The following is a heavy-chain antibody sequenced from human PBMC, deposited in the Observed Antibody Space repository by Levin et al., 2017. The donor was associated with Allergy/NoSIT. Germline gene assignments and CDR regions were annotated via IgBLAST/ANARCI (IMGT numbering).Heavy chain of an antibody. Sequence: GGSLRLSCAASGFTFSSYSMNWVRQAPGKGLEWVSSISSSSSYIYYADSVKGRFTISRDNAKNSLYLQMNSLRAEDTAVYYCARRGDTGREDDAFDIWGQGTMVTVSS. CDR3: ARRGDTGREDDAFDI. V-gene: IGHV3-21*01. J-gene: IGHJ3*02. CDR1: GFTFSSYS. CDR2: ISSSSSYI. D-gene: IGHD1-26*01.